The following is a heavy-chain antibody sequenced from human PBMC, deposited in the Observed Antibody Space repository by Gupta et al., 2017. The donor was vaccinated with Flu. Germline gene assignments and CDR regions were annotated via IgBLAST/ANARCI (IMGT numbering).Heavy chain of an antibody. CDR1: GFTFDDYA. V-gene: IGHV3-9*01. CDR3: AKGVVPADDAFDI. J-gene: IGHJ3*02. D-gene: IGHD2-2*01. Sequence: EVQLVESGGGLVQPGRSLRLSCAASGFTFDDYAMHWVRQAPGKGLEWVSGISWNSGIIAYADSVKGRFTISRDNAKNSLYLQMNSLRAEDTALYYCAKGVVPADDAFDIWGQGTMVTVSS. CDR2: ISWNSGII.